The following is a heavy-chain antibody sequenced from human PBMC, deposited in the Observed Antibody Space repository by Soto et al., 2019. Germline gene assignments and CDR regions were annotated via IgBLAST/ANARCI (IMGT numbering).Heavy chain of an antibody. CDR3: ARDPPATRHGMDV. J-gene: IGHJ6*02. CDR1: GFKFSNYA. V-gene: IGHV3-23*01. CDR2: ISATGGGT. Sequence: PGGSLRLSCAASGFKFSNYAMSWVRQAPGKGLEWVSLISATGGGTYYADSVKGRFTISRDNSKNTLYLQMKSLRAEDTAVYYCARDPPATRHGMDVWGQGTTVTVSS.